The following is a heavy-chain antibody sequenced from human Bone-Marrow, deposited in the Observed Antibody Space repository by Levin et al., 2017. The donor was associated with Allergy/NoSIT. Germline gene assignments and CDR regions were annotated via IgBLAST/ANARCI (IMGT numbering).Heavy chain of an antibody. Sequence: GESLKISCAASGFSFSGSAMHWVRQASGKGLEWLGHIRSRDNNYATAYAASVEGRFTISRDDSRNTAYLQMDSLKIDDTAMYYCARLQYYFDDVAYYKFDYWGQGTLVTVSS. J-gene: IGHJ4*02. CDR2: IRSRDNNYAT. V-gene: IGHV3-73*01. D-gene: IGHD3-22*01. CDR3: ARLQYYFDDVAYYKFDY. CDR1: GFSFSGSA.